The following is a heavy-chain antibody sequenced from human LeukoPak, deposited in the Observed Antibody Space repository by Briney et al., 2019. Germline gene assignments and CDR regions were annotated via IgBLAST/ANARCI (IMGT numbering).Heavy chain of an antibody. CDR3: ARGRDSSGYYYYYYYMDV. D-gene: IGHD3-22*01. V-gene: IGHV4-59*01. CDR1: GGSFSGYY. J-gene: IGHJ6*03. CDR2: IYYSGST. Sequence: PSETLPLTCAVYGGSFSGYYWSWIRQPPGKGLEWIGYIYYSGSTNYNPSLKSRVTISVDTSKNQFSLKLSSVTAADTAVYYCARGRDSSGYYYYYYYMDVWGKGTTVTVSS.